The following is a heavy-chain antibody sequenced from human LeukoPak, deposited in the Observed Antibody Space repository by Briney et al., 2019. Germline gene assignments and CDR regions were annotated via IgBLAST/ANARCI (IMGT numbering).Heavy chain of an antibody. CDR1: GFTFSRYG. Sequence: GGSLRLSCAASGFTFSRYGMHWVRQAPGKGLEWVAVISYDGNSKYYADSVKGRFTISRGNSKNTLYLQMNSLRAEDTAVYYCAKAANWGSFDYWGQGTLVTVSS. CDR2: ISYDGNSK. D-gene: IGHD7-27*01. CDR3: AKAANWGSFDY. J-gene: IGHJ4*02. V-gene: IGHV3-30*18.